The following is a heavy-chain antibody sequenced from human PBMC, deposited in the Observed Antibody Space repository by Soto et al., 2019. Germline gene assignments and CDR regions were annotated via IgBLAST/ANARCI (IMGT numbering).Heavy chain of an antibody. CDR1: GFSLSNARMG. J-gene: IGHJ4*02. D-gene: IGHD3-22*01. CDR2: IFSNDEK. Sequence: QVTLKESGPVLVKPTETLTLTCTVSGFSLSNARMGVSWIRQPPGKALEWLAHIFSNDEKSYSTSLKTRLTIXXDXSXXQVVLTMTNMDPVDTATYYCARMHYYDSSGYPFDYWGQGTLVTVSS. CDR3: ARMHYYDSSGYPFDY. V-gene: IGHV2-26*01.